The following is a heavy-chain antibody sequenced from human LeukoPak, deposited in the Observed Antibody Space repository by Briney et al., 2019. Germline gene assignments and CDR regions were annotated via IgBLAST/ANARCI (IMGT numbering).Heavy chain of an antibody. Sequence: GGSLRLSCAASGFTFSSYWMSWVRQAPGKGLEWVANIKQDGSEKYYVDSVKGRFTISRDNAKNSPYLQMNSLRAEDTAVYYCARDGRYGDYDYYGMDVWGQGTTVTVSS. CDR2: IKQDGSEK. J-gene: IGHJ6*02. D-gene: IGHD4-17*01. CDR1: GFTFSSYW. CDR3: ARDGRYGDYDYYGMDV. V-gene: IGHV3-7*01.